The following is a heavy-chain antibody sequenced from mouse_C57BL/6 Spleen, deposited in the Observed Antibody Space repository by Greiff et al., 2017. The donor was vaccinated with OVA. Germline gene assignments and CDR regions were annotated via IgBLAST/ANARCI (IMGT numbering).Heavy chain of an antibody. V-gene: IGHV14-4*01. D-gene: IGHD2-4*01. J-gene: IGHJ3*01. Sequence: VKLQQSGAELVRPGASVKLSCTASGFNIKDDYMHWVKQRPEQGLEWIGWIDPENGDTEYASQFQGKATITADTSSNTAYLQLSSLTSEDTAVYYCTAKGGLSFAYGGQGTLVTVSA. CDR1: GFNIKDDY. CDR3: TAKGGLSFAY. CDR2: IDPENGDT.